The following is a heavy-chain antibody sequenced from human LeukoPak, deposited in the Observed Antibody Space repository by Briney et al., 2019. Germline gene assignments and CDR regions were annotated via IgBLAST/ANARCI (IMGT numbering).Heavy chain of an antibody. Sequence: SVKVSCKASGGTFSSYAISWVRQAPGQGLEWMGGIIAIFGTANYAQKFQGRVTITADESTSTAYMELSSLRSEDTAVYYCAIPNYDILTGPDLYDFDYWGQGTLVTVPS. D-gene: IGHD3-9*01. CDR2: IIAIFGTA. J-gene: IGHJ4*02. V-gene: IGHV1-69*13. CDR1: GGTFSSYA. CDR3: AIPNYDILTGPDLYDFDY.